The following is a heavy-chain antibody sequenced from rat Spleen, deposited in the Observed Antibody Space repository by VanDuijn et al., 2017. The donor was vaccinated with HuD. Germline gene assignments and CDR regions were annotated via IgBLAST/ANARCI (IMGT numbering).Heavy chain of an antibody. CDR2: ISPTGGAT. Sequence: EVQLVESAGGLLHPGRSMKFSCAASGFTFSSVPMAWVRQAPTMVLEWVTSISPTGGATYYRDSVKGRFTVSRDNAKNTLYLQLDSLRSEDTATYYCVRQDTSGYSNWFTYWGQGTLVTVSS. V-gene: IGHV5-46*01. J-gene: IGHJ3*01. D-gene: IGHD4-3*01. CDR3: VRQDTSGYSNWFTY. CDR1: GFTFSSVP.